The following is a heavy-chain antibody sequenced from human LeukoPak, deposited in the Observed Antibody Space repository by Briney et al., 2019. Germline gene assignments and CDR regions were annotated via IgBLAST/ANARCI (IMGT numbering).Heavy chain of an antibody. CDR3: AKYYYDSSGYYYARDSTGFYFDY. Sequence: GGSLRLSCAASGFTFSSYAMSWVRQAPGKGLERVSAISGSGGSTYYADSVKGRFTISRDNSKNTLYLQMNSLRAEDTAVYYCAKYYYDSSGYYYARDSTGFYFDYWGQGTLVTVSS. CDR1: GFTFSSYA. V-gene: IGHV3-23*01. CDR2: ISGSGGST. J-gene: IGHJ4*02. D-gene: IGHD3-22*01.